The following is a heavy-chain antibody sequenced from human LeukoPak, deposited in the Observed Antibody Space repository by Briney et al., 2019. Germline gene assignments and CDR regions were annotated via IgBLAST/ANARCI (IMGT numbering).Heavy chain of an antibody. V-gene: IGHV4-38-2*02. CDR2: IYHSGST. CDR1: GYSISSGYY. J-gene: IGHJ6*03. D-gene: IGHD3/OR15-3a*01. CDR3: ARGRTGTSWPAGAMDV. Sequence: KASETLSLTCTVSGYSISSGYYWGWIRQPPGKGLEWIGSIYHSGSTYYNPSLKSRVTISVDTSKNQFSLKLSSVTAADTAVYYCARGRTGTSWPAGAMDVWGKGTTVTISS.